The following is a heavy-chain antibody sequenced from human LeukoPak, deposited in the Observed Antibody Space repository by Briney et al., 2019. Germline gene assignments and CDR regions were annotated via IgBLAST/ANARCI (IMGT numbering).Heavy chain of an antibody. CDR1: GFTFDDYA. D-gene: IGHD3-9*01. V-gene: IGHV3-9*01. CDR3: AKGAGILTGGDYFDY. CDR2: ISWKSGSI. Sequence: PGRSLRLTCAAYGFTFDDYAMYWVRQAPGKGLEWVSGISWKSGSIGYADSVKGRFTISRDNAKNSLYLQMNSLRAEDTALYYCAKGAGILTGGDYFDYWGQGTLVTVSS. J-gene: IGHJ4*02.